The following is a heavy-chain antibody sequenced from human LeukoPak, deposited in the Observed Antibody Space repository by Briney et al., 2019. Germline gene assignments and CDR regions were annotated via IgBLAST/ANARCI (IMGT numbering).Heavy chain of an antibody. D-gene: IGHD3-22*01. Sequence: SETLSLTCTVSGGSISSSSYYWGWIRQPPGKGLEWIGTIYYSGTTYYNPSLKSRVTISADTSKNHFSLKLSSVTAADTAVYYCARTRFDYYYDSRHVFDIWGQGTMVTVSS. CDR2: IYYSGTT. CDR3: ARTRFDYYYDSRHVFDI. J-gene: IGHJ3*02. V-gene: IGHV4-39*02. CDR1: GGSISSSSYY.